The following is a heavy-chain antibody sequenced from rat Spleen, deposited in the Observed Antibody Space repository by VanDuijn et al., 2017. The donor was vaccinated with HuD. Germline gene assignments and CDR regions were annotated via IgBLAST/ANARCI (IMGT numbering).Heavy chain of an antibody. CDR1: GLSFSNYD. CDR2: ISSDGGST. J-gene: IGHJ4*01. CDR3: LKEAKYGGLMDA. Sequence: EVQLVESGGGLVQPGSSLELSCTASGLSFSNYDIAWVRQAPTKGLEWVAYISSDGGSTYYRDSGKGRFTISRENAENTVYLQMNSLRSEDTATYCWLKEAKYGGLMDAWGEGASVTVSS. D-gene: IGHD1-11*01. V-gene: IGHV5-27*01.